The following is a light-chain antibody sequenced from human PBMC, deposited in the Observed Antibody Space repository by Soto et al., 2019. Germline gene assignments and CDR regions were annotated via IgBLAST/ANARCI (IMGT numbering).Light chain of an antibody. J-gene: IGKJ1*01. CDR3: QQYHNLWT. Sequence: EILMTQSPATLSVSPGERATLSCTASHYIYSNVAWFQQRPGQAPRLLIYRASTRATGTPARFTGSGSGTEFTLTITSLQYEDFALYYCQQYHNLWTFGQGTKVDIK. CDR2: RAS. V-gene: IGKV3-15*01. CDR1: HYIYSN.